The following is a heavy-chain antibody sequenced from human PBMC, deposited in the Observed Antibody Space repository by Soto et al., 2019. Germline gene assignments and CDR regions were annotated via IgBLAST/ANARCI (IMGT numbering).Heavy chain of an antibody. D-gene: IGHD3-9*01. CDR3: ATSDDTGFDP. J-gene: IGHJ5*02. CDR2: IKVDSGYT. Sequence: QLQLVQSAAEVKKPGASVRVSCKAYGYPFIKYGISWIRQAPEQGLEWLGWIKVDSGYTNYAQKFQGRVTMTADTSSDTAFMELRRLRLDDTAVYFCATSDDTGFDPWGQGTLVSVSS. CDR1: GYPFIKYG. V-gene: IGHV1-18*04.